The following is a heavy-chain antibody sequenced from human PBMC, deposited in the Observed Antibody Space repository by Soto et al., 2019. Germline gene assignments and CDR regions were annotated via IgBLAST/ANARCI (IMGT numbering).Heavy chain of an antibody. V-gene: IGHV3-23*01. CDR1: GFTFSSYA. D-gene: IGHD2-2*01. J-gene: IGHJ5*02. Sequence: PGGSLRLSCAASGFTFSSYAMSWVRQAPGKGLEWVSAISGSGGSTYYADSVKGRFTISRDNSKNTLYLQMNSLRAEDTAVYYYVGSIVVVPAARSIYNWFDPWAREPWSPSPQ. CDR2: ISGSGGST. CDR3: VGSIVVVPAARSIYNWFDP.